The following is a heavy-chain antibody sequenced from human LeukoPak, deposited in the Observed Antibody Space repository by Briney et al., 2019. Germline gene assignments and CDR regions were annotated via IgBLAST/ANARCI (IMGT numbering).Heavy chain of an antibody. Sequence: PSETLSLTCTVSGGSISSYYWSWIRQPAGKGLEWIGRIYTSGSTNYNPSLKSRVTVSVDTSKNQFSLKLSSVTAADTAVYYCARERMYNWNVGLYYMDVWGKGTTVTVSS. CDR3: ARERMYNWNVGLYYMDV. V-gene: IGHV4-4*07. J-gene: IGHJ6*03. CDR2: IYTSGST. D-gene: IGHD1-1*01. CDR1: GGSISSYY.